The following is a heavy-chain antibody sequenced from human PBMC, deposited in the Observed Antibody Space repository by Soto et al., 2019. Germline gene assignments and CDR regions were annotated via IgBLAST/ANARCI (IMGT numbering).Heavy chain of an antibody. CDR2: IKSKTDGGTT. J-gene: IGHJ4*02. CDR1: GFTFSNAW. V-gene: IGHV3-15*01. CDR3: TTYYDSSGYLQYYFDY. D-gene: IGHD3-22*01. Sequence: PVGSLRLSCAASGFTFSNAWMSWVRQAPGKGLEWVGRIKSKTDGGTTDYAAPVKGRFTISRDDSKNTLYLQMNSLKTEDTAVYYCTTYYDSSGYLQYYFDYWGQGTLVTVSS.